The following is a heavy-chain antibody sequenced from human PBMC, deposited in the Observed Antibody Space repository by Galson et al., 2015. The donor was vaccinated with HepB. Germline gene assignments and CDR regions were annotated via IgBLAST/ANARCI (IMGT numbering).Heavy chain of an antibody. J-gene: IGHJ5*02. CDR3: ARDMDSGGQWLVRLGHSNWFDP. V-gene: IGHV1-18*01. D-gene: IGHD6-19*01. CDR1: GYTFTSYG. Sequence: SVKVSCKASGYTFTSYGISWVRQAPGQGLEWMGWISAYNGNTNYAQKLQGRVTMTTDTSTSTAYMELRSLRSDDTAVYYCARDMDSGGQWLVRLGHSNWFDPWGQGTLVTVSS. CDR2: ISAYNGNT.